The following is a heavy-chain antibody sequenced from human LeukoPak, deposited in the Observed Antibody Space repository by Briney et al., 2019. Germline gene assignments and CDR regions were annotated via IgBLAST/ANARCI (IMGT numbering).Heavy chain of an antibody. CDR3: ARSPELPFPGGDDY. CDR2: ISAYNGNT. Sequence: APVKVSCKASGYTFTSYGISWVRQAPGQGLEWMGWISAYNGNTNYAQKLQGRVTMTTDTSTSTAYMELRSLRSDDTAVYYCARSPELPFPGGDDYWGQGTLVTVSS. J-gene: IGHJ4*02. CDR1: GYTFTSYG. D-gene: IGHD2-21*01. V-gene: IGHV1-18*01.